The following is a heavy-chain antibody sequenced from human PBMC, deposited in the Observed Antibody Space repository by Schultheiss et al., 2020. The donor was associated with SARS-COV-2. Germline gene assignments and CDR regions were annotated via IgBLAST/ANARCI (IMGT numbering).Heavy chain of an antibody. Sequence: ESLKISCTVSGGSISSYYWGWIRQPPGKGLEWIGEINHSGSTNYNPSLKSRVTISVDTSKNQFSLKLSSVTAADTAVYYCASKGRGSWFDPWGQGTLVTVSS. CDR3: ASKGRGSWFDP. J-gene: IGHJ5*02. CDR1: GGSISSYY. CDR2: INHSGST. V-gene: IGHV4-34*01. D-gene: IGHD1-26*01.